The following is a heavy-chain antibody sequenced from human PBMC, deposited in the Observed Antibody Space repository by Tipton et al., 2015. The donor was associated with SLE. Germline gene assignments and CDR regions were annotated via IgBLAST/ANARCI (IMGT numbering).Heavy chain of an antibody. CDR1: GGSISSHY. Sequence: TLSLTCTVSGGSISSHYWSWIRQPPGKGLEWIGYIYYSGSTYYNPSLKSRVTISVDTSKNQFSLKLSSVTAADTAVYYCAREGKRPGAFDIWGQGTMVTVSS. CDR2: IYYSGST. J-gene: IGHJ3*02. CDR3: AREGKRPGAFDI. V-gene: IGHV4-59*11. D-gene: IGHD6-6*01.